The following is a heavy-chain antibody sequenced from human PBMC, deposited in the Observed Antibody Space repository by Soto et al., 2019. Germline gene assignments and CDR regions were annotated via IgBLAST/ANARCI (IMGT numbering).Heavy chain of an antibody. CDR3: ARLILGSTGFQYNGMDV. J-gene: IGHJ6*02. CDR2: ISYDGSNK. CDR1: GFTFSSYA. V-gene: IGHV3-30-3*01. Sequence: QVQLVESGGGVVQHGRSLRLSCAASGFTFSSYAMHGVRQAPGKGLEGVAVISYDGSNKYYADSVKGRFTISRDNSKNTMYLHMNSLIAEDTAVYYGARLILGSTGFQYNGMDVWGQGTMVTVTS. D-gene: IGHD3-9*01.